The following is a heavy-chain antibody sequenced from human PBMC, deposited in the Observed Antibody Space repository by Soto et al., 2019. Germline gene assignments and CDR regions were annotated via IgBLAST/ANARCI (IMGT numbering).Heavy chain of an antibody. J-gene: IGHJ3*02. CDR3: ASPARNYDFWSGYSFDS. V-gene: IGHV1-8*01. CDR1: GYTFTSYD. D-gene: IGHD3-3*01. Sequence: QVQLVQSGAEVKKPGASVKVSCKASGYTFTSYDINWVLQATGQGLEWMGGLNPNSGNTGYARKFQGRVTMTRNTSISTAYMELSSMRSEDTAVYYCASPARNYDFWSGYSFDSWGQGTMVTVSS. CDR2: LNPNSGNT.